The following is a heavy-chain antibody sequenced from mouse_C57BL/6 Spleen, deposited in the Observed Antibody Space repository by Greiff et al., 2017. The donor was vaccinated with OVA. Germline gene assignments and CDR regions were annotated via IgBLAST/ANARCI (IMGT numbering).Heavy chain of an antibody. V-gene: IGHV1-55*01. CDR3: ARRAATVGGAMDY. Sequence: QVQLQQPGAELVKPGASVKLSCKASGYTFTSYWITWVKQRPGQGLEWIGDIYPGSGSTNYNEKFKSKATLTVDTSSSTAYMQLSSLTSEDSAVYYCARRAATVGGAMDYWGQGTSVTVSS. CDR1: GYTFTSYW. J-gene: IGHJ4*01. CDR2: IYPGSGST. D-gene: IGHD1-1*01.